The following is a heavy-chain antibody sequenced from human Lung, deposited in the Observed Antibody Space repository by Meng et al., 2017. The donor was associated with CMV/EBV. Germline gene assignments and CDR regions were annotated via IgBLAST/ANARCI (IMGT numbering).Heavy chain of an antibody. J-gene: IGHJ4*02. CDR2: INQEGNWR. CDR1: GFNVGTYW. D-gene: IGHD3-22*01. Sequence: GGSXRLXXAASGFNVGTYWMTWVRQAPGKGLQWVANINQEGNWRAYVDSVKGRFTISRDNARNSVYLQMNSLRPEDTGVFYCARVPSSGYSPFDSWGPGTLVTVSS. V-gene: IGHV3-7*04. CDR3: ARVPSSGYSPFDS.